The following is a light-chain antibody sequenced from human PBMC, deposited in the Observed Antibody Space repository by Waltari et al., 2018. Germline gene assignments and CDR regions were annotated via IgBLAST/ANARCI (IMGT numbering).Light chain of an antibody. J-gene: IGKJ4*01. CDR3: QQYNDWLPLT. CDR2: DTS. CDR1: QSVSIN. Sequence: EIEITQSPLTLPVSPAHSATLSCRASQSVSINLAWYQQKPGQAPRLLIFDTSTRATGIPARCSGSGSGTNFTLTISSLQSEDVAVYYCQQYNDWLPLTFGGGTKVEI. V-gene: IGKV3-15*01.